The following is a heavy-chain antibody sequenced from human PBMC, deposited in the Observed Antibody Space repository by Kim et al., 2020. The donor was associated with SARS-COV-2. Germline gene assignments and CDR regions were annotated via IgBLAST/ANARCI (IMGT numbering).Heavy chain of an antibody. J-gene: IGHJ6*02. CDR2: LYDTGSA. CDR1: DASISNYY. Sequence: SETLSLTCTISDASISNYYLSWIRQPPGKGLEWIGYLYDTGSADYSPSFKSRVTISVDKSKNQFSLKVTSVTAADTAVYYCARTEGSGRFSSAMDVWGQGTSVIVSS. D-gene: IGHD3-10*01. V-gene: IGHV4-59*01. CDR3: ARTEGSGRFSSAMDV.